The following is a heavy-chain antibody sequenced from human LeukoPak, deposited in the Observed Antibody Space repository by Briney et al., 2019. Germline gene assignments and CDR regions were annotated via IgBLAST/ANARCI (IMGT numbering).Heavy chain of an antibody. V-gene: IGHV4-39*01. D-gene: IGHD3/OR15-3a*01. Sequence: SETLSLTCTVSGGSISSSSYYWRWIRQPPGKGLVWIGSIYYSGSTYYNPSLKSRVTISIDTSKNQFSMKLTSVSAADAAVYYCAKQTGSGLFILPGGQGTLVTVSS. CDR2: IYYSGST. CDR3: AKQTGSGLFILP. J-gene: IGHJ4*02. CDR1: GGSISSSSYY.